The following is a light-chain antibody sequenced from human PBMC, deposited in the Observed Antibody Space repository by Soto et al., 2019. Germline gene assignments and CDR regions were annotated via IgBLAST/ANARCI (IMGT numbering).Light chain of an antibody. J-gene: IGLJ2*01. Sequence: QSALTQPPSASGSPGQSVTISCTGTSSDVGGYNYVCWYQQYPGKAPKLMIYDVSKRPSGVADRFSGSKLGNTASLTVSGLQAEYEADYYSSSYAGGNVVVFGGGTKLTVL. CDR3: SSYAGGNVVV. CDR1: SSDVGGYNY. CDR2: DVS. V-gene: IGLV2-8*01.